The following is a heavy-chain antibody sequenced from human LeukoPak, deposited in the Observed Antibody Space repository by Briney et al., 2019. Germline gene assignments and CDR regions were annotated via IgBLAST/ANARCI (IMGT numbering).Heavy chain of an antibody. Sequence: SETLSLTCDVSGGSVSSNFYYWSWIRQPPGKGLEWIGYIHNSGSTSYNPSLKSRVTISVHTSRNQFSLKLSSVTAADTAVYYCARVVGAMADYWGQGTLLTVSS. CDR2: IHNSGST. V-gene: IGHV4-61*01. CDR3: ARVVGAMADY. CDR1: GGSVSSNFYY. J-gene: IGHJ4*02. D-gene: IGHD1-26*01.